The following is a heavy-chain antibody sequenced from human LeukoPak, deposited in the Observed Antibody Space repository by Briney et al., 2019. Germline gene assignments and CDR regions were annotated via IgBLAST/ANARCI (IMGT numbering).Heavy chain of an antibody. CDR2: ITGSGAST. CDR1: GFTFSSYA. CDR3: ASREGGFDY. V-gene: IGHV3-23*01. D-gene: IGHD5-24*01. Sequence: PGASLRLSCAGSGFTFSSYAMTWVRQAPGKGLEWVSLITGSGASTYYADSVKGRFTISRDNAKNSLYLQMNSLRAEDTAVYYCASREGGFDYWGQGTLVTVSS. J-gene: IGHJ4*02.